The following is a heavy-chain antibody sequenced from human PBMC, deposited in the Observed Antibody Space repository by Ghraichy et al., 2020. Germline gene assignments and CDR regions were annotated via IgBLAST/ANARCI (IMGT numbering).Heavy chain of an antibody. Sequence: ESLNISCTVSGGFISSYYWSWIRQPPGKGLEWIGYIYYSGSTNNNPSLKSRVTISVDTSKNQFSLKLSSVIAADTAVYYCARCRNNWLGEAGYFDLWGRGTLVTVSS. CDR2: IYYSGST. CDR3: ARCRNNWLGEAGYFDL. J-gene: IGHJ2*01. D-gene: IGHD3-10*01. V-gene: IGHV4-59*01. CDR1: GGFISSYY.